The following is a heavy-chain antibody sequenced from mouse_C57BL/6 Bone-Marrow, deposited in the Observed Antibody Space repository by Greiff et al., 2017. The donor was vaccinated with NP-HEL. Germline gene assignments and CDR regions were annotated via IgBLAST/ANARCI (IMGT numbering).Heavy chain of an antibody. D-gene: IGHD1-1*01. CDR3: ARSYYYGSKPWWYFDV. V-gene: IGHV2-9-1*01. J-gene: IGHJ1*03. CDR2: IWTGGGT. Sequence: QVQLKESGPGLVAPSQSLSITCTVSGFSLTSYAISWVRQPPGKGLEWLGVIWTGGGTNYNSALKSRLSISKDNSKSQVFLKMNSLQTDDTARYYCARSYYYGSKPWWYFDVWGTGTTVTVSS. CDR1: GFSLTSYA.